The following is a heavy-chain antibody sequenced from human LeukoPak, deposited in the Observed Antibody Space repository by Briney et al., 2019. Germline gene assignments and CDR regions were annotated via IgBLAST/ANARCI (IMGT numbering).Heavy chain of an antibody. J-gene: IGHJ4*02. Sequence: QAGGSLRLSCAASGFTFSNYGMQWVRQAPGKGLEWVAVISYEGSTSYYADSVKGRFTISRDNSKNTLYLQMNSLRAEDTAVYYCAKSPSLRSTPTDYFDYWGQGTLVTVSS. D-gene: IGHD5-12*01. CDR1: GFTFSNYG. CDR3: AKSPSLRSTPTDYFDY. V-gene: IGHV3-30*18. CDR2: ISYEGSTS.